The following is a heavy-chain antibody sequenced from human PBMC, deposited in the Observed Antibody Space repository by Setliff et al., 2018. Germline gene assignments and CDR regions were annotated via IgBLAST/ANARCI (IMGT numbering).Heavy chain of an antibody. V-gene: IGHV7-4-1*02. CDR1: GYTFTTYA. CDR3: ARASRYGTIRYRGDYYMDV. J-gene: IGHJ6*03. CDR2: INTNTGNP. D-gene: IGHD5-12*01. Sequence: ASVKVSCKASGYTFTTYAIGWMRQAPGQGPEWMGWINTNTGNPSYAQGFTGRFVFSLDTSVSTAYLQISSLKGEDTGVYYCARASRYGTIRYRGDYYMDVWGIGTTVTVSS.